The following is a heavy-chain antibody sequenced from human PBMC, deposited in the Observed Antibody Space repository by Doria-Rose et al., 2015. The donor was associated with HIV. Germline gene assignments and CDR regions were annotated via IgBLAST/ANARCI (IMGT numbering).Heavy chain of an antibody. D-gene: IGHD3-3*01. CDR3: AKAPIIGPKYYFYMDV. J-gene: IGHJ6*03. CDR1: GFSFESYA. Sequence: VQLVQSGGGLVQPGRSLRLSCVGSGFSFESYAMHWVRLAPGKGLEWVAGISWDSGANGNADSVEGRLTISRDNAKKSVYLEMRSRRPEDTAFYYCAKAPIIGPKYYFYMDVWGKGTSVTVSS. CDR2: ISWDSGAN. V-gene: IGHV3-9*01.